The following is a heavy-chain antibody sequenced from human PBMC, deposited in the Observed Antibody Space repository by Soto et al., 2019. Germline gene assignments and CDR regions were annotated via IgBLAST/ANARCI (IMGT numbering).Heavy chain of an antibody. D-gene: IGHD2-8*02. CDR3: ARDILSVGPRANDAFDV. CDR2: INPDNGNT. CDR1: GFSFSDNL. J-gene: IGHJ3*01. V-gene: IGHV1-3*01. Sequence: QVQLVQSGAEVRKPGASVNISCRASGFSFSDNLINWVRQAPGQSLEWMGWINPDNGNTRDSQTFQGRVTISRQSSASIAYVEVSDLTSEDTAVYYCARDILSVGPRANDAFDVWGQGTMVTVSS.